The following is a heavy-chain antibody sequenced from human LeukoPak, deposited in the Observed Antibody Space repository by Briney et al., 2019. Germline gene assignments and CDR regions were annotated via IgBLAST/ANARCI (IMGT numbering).Heavy chain of an antibody. CDR2: IKQDEGEK. D-gene: IGHD3-22*01. CDR1: GFTFSSYS. CDR3: AKDQSVVVVITASFDY. V-gene: IGHV3-7*03. Sequence: AGGSLRLSCAASGFTFSSYSMNWVRQAPGKGLEWVANIKQDEGEKYYVDSVTGRFTISRDNAKNSLYLQMNSLRAEDTAVYYCAKDQSVVVVITASFDYWGQGTLVTVSS. J-gene: IGHJ4*02.